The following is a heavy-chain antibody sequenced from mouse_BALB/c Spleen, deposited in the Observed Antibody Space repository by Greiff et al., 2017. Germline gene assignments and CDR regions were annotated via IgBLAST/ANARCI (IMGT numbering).Heavy chain of an antibody. CDR2: ISSGSSTI. V-gene: IGHV5-17*02. J-gene: IGHJ3*01. Sequence: EVKVVESGGGLVQPGGSRKLSCAASGFTFSSFGMHWVRQAPEKGLEWVAYISSGSSTIYYADTVKGRFTISRDNPKNTLFLQMTSLRSEDTAMYYCARGKIGYGNPWFAYWGQGTLVTVSA. D-gene: IGHD2-10*02. CDR1: GFTFSSFG. CDR3: ARGKIGYGNPWFAY.